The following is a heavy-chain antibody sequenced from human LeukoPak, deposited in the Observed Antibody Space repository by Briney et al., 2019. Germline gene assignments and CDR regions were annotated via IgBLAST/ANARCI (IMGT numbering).Heavy chain of an antibody. CDR2: FDTEDGET. V-gene: IGHV1-24*01. Sequence: GASVKVSCKVSGYSLTELAIHWVRQAPGKGLVWLGGFDTEDGETIYALKLQGRVTLTEDTSTDTAYMELTSLRSEDTAIYYCAAKGKIEWEVGLHYWGQGTLLSVSS. CDR3: AAKGKIEWEVGLHY. J-gene: IGHJ4*02. CDR1: GYSLTELA. D-gene: IGHD1-26*01.